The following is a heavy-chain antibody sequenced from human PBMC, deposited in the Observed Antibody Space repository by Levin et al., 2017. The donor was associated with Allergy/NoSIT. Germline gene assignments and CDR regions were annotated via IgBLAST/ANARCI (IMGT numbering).Heavy chain of an antibody. J-gene: IGHJ6*03. V-gene: IGHV4-34*01. CDR1: GGSFSGYY. CDR3: ARERGFLGDALRGVIWGNDYYYYYMDV. CDR2: INHSGST. Sequence: PSETLSLTCAVYGGSFSGYYWSWIRQPPGKGLEWIGEINHSGSTNYNPSLKSRVTISVDTSKNQFSLKLSSVTAADTAVYYCARERGFLGDALRGVIWGNDYYYYYMDVWGKGTTVTVSS. D-gene: IGHD3-10*01.